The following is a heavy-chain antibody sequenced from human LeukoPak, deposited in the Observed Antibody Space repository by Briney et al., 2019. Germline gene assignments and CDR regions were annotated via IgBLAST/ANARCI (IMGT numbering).Heavy chain of an antibody. CDR3: ARDWYHAIDY. D-gene: IGHD1-14*01. V-gene: IGHV3-20*04. CDR1: GFTFDDYG. J-gene: IGHJ4*02. Sequence: PGGSLRLSCAASGFTFDDYGMSWVRQAPGKGLEWVSGINWNGGSTGYADSVKGRFAIPRDNAKNSLYLQMNSLRVEDTAIYYCARDWYHAIDYWGQGALVTVSS. CDR2: INWNGGST.